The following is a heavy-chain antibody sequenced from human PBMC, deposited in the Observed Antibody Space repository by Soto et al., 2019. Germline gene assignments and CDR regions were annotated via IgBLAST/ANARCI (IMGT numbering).Heavy chain of an antibody. CDR2: IYYSGST. CDR1: GGSISSGGYY. D-gene: IGHD2-2*01. J-gene: IGHJ3*02. V-gene: IGHV4-31*03. CDR3: ARGVVVVVPAATGGPDAFDI. Sequence: QVQLQESGPGLVKPSQTLSLTCTVSGGSISSGGYYWSWIRQHPGKGLEWIGYIYYSGSTYYNPSLKSRVTISVDTSKNQFVLKLSSVTAADTAVYYCARGVVVVVPAATGGPDAFDIWGQGTMVTVSS.